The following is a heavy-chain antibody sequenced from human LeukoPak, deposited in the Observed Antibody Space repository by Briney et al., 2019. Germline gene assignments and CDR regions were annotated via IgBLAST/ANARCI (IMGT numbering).Heavy chain of an antibody. V-gene: IGHV4-34*01. CDR3: ARLRLKHRNEFDY. D-gene: IGHD5-12*01. CDR2: INHSGST. CDR1: GGSFSGYY. Sequence: IPSETLSLTCAVYGGSFSGYYWSWIRQPPGKGLEWIGEINHSGSTNYNPSLKSRVTISVDTSKNQFSLKLSSVTAADTAVYYCARLRLKHRNEFDYWGQGTLVTVSS. J-gene: IGHJ4*02.